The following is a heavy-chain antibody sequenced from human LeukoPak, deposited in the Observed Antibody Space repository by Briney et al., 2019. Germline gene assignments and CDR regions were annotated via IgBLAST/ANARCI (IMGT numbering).Heavy chain of an antibody. V-gene: IGHV3-66*01. J-gene: IGHJ3*02. Sequence: SGGSLRLSCAASGFTVSSNYMSWVRQAPGKGLEWVSIIYSGGSTYYADSVKGRFTISTDNSKNTLYLQMNSPRAEDTAVYYCARDYVWDAFDIWGQGTKVTVSS. CDR1: GFTVSSNY. D-gene: IGHD3-10*02. CDR3: ARDYVWDAFDI. CDR2: IYSGGST.